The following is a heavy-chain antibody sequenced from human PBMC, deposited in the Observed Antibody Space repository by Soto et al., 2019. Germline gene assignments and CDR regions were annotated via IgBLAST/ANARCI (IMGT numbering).Heavy chain of an antibody. J-gene: IGHJ4*02. CDR3: ARRSIVVVVAATLRHFDY. CDR2: IYYSGST. V-gene: IGHV4-39*01. CDR1: GGPLSSGSYY. Sequence: SETLSLTCTVSGGPLSSGSYYWSWIRQSPGQGLEWIGDIYYSGSTYYNPSLKSRVTISVDTSKNQFSRELSSVTAADTAVYYCARRSIVVVVAATLRHFDYWGQGTPVTVS. D-gene: IGHD2-15*01.